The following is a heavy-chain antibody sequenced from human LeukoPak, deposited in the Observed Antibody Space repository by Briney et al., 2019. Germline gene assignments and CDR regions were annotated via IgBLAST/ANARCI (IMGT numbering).Heavy chain of an antibody. V-gene: IGHV4-30-4*01. CDR1: GGSISSGDYY. CDR3: ATHYDFWSGYYSLDV. D-gene: IGHD3-3*01. CDR2: IYYSGST. J-gene: IGHJ6*02. Sequence: NPSETLSLTCTVSGGSISSGDYYWSWIRQPPGKGLEWIGYIYYSGSTYYNPSLKSRVTISVDTSKNQFSLKLSSVTAADTAVYYCATHYDFWSGYYSLDVWGQGTTVTVSS.